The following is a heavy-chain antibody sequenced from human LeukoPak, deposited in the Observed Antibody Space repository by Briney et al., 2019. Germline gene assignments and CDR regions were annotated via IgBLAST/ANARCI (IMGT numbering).Heavy chain of an antibody. CDR2: ISYDGSNK. CDR1: GFTFSSYG. CDR3: ANGRIAAAHFDY. J-gene: IGHJ4*02. Sequence: GGSLRLSCAASGFTFSSYGMHWVRQAPGKGLEWVAVISYDGSNKYYADSVKGRFTISRDNSKNTLYLQMNSLRAEDTAVYYCANGRIAAAHFDYWGQGTLVTVSS. V-gene: IGHV3-30*18. D-gene: IGHD6-13*01.